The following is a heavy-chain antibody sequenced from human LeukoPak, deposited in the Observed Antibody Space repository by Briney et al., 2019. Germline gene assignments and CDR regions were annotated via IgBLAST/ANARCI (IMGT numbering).Heavy chain of an antibody. Sequence: SETLSLTCTVSGSISGYYWSWIRQPPGKGLEWIGYIYTSGSTNYNPSLESRVTISVDTSKNQLSLDLSSVTAADTAVYYCARQKCTSASCLTKNAFDIWGQGTMDTVSS. CDR3: ARQKCTSASCLTKNAFDI. V-gene: IGHV4-4*09. CDR2: IYTSGST. D-gene: IGHD2-2*01. J-gene: IGHJ3*02. CDR1: GSISGYY.